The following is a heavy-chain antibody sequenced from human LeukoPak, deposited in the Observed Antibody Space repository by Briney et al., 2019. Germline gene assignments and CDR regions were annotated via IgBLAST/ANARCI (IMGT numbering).Heavy chain of an antibody. CDR3: ERMGLGNSEFDN. CDR1: GFSLSTSGMC. J-gene: IGHJ4*02. CDR2: IDWDDDK. V-gene: IGHV2-70*11. Sequence: SGPALVKPTQTLTLTCTFSGFSLSTSGMCVGWIRQPPGKALEWLARIDWDDDKYYSTSLKTRLTISKDTSKNQVVLTLTNMDPVGTATYYCERMGLGNSEFDNWGQGTLVTVSS. D-gene: IGHD7-27*01.